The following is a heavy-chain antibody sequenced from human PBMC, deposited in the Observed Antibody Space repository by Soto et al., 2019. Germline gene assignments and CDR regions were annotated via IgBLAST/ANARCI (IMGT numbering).Heavy chain of an antibody. CDR1: GYSFSRYA. J-gene: IGHJ5*02. CDR2: INVGNGNA. CDR3: AKSGYSGYDYPLDP. V-gene: IGHV1-3*01. Sequence: QVQLVQSGAEVKKPGASVKVSCKASGYSFSRYAIHWVRQAPGQSLEWMGWINVGNGNAHYSQKFQGRVTITWDSSASTGYMELSGLRFEDTAVYYCAKSGYSGYDYPLDPWGQGTLVTVSS. D-gene: IGHD5-12*01.